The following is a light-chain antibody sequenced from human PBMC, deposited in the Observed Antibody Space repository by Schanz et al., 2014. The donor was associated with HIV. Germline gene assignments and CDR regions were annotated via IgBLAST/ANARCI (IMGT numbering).Light chain of an antibody. CDR3: CSYAGSSTRV. CDR2: DVT. V-gene: IGLV2-14*03. J-gene: IGLJ3*02. Sequence: QSALTQPASVSGSLGQSITISCTRTSGDVGRYDYVSWYQQHPGQAPKLLIYDVTYRPSGISNRFSGSKSGYTASLTISGLQADDEADYYCCSYAGSSTRVFGGGTKVTVL. CDR1: SGDVGRYDY.